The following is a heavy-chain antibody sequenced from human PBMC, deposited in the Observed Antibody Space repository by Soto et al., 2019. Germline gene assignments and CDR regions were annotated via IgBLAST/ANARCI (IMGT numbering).Heavy chain of an antibody. D-gene: IGHD6-13*01. CDR2: ISAYNGNT. CDR3: ARSYSSSWYVDYYYGMDV. CDR1: GYTFTSYG. V-gene: IGHV1-18*04. J-gene: IGHJ6*02. Sequence: GASVKVSCKASGYTFTSYGISWVRQAPGQGLEWMGWISAYNGNTNYAQKLQGRVTMTTDTSTSTAYMELRSLRSDDTAVYYCARSYSSSWYVDYYYGMDVWGQGTTVTVSS.